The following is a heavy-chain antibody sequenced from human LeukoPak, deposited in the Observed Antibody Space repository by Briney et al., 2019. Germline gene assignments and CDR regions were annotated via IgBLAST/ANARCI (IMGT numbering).Heavy chain of an antibody. CDR1: GGSISSYY. Sequence: SETLSLTCTVSGGSISSYYWSWIRQPPGKGLEWIGYIYYSGSTNYNPSLKSRVTISVDTSKNQFSLKLSSVTAADTAVYYCARGGIAAAGYNWFDPWGQGTLVTVSS. V-gene: IGHV4-59*08. J-gene: IGHJ5*02. D-gene: IGHD6-13*01. CDR2: IYYSGST. CDR3: ARGGIAAAGYNWFDP.